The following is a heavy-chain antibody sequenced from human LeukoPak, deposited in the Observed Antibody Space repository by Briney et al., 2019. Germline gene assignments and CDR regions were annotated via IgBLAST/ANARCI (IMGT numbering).Heavy chain of an antibody. V-gene: IGHV3-74*01. J-gene: IGHJ6*03. CDR2: INNDGSST. Sequence: GGSLRLSCETSGFILGNYWMHWVRQAPGKGLVWVSRINNDGSSTTYADSVKGRFTISRDNARNTLYLQMNILRAEDTAVYYCARGSSTSHYYYMDVWGKGTTVTVSS. CDR3: ARGSSTSHYYYMDV. CDR1: GFILGNYW. D-gene: IGHD2-2*01.